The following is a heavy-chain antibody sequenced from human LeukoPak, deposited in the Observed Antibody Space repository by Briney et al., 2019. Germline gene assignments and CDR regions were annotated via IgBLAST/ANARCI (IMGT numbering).Heavy chain of an antibody. D-gene: IGHD2-15*01. V-gene: IGHV4-59*01. CDR1: GGSISSYY. J-gene: IGHJ5*02. Sequence: SETLCLTCSVSGGSISSYYWSWIRKPPGKGLEWIGYIYYTGSTNYNPSLKSRVTMSVDTSKKQFSLKLSSVTAADTAVYYCAREIGFKGWFDPWGQGTLVTVSS. CDR3: AREIGFKGWFDP. CDR2: IYYTGST.